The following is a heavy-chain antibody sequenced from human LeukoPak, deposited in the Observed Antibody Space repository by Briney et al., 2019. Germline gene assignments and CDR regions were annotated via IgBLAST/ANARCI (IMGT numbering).Heavy chain of an antibody. J-gene: IGHJ4*02. CDR3: ARDPHSGYGSDY. CDR1: GDSISSAGYS. CDR2: IYYSGSA. V-gene: IGHV4-31*03. D-gene: IGHD5-12*01. Sequence: ASETLSLTCTVSGDSISSAGYSWSWICQHPGKGLEWIGYIYYSGSAYYNPSLKSRVTISLDTSKNQFSLKVNSVTAADTAVYYCARDPHSGYGSDYWGQGTLVTVSS.